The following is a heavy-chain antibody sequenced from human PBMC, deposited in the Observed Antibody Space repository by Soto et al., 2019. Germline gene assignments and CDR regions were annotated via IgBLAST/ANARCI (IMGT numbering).Heavy chain of an antibody. CDR1: GFTFTRYS. Sequence: GGSLRLSCAASGFTFTRYSMNWVRQAPGKGLEWVSSISSTTNYIYYGDSMKSRFTISRDNAKNSLYLEMNSLRAEDTAVYYCARESEDLTSNFDYWGQGTLVTVSS. V-gene: IGHV3-21*06. CDR2: ISSTTNYI. J-gene: IGHJ4*02. CDR3: ARESEDLTSNFDY.